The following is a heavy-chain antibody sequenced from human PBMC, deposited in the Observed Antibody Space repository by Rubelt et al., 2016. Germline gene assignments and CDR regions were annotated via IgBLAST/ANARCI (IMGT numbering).Heavy chain of an antibody. CDR3: AKGYYDFRQRLSMDV. J-gene: IGHJ6*02. Sequence: NIKQDGSEKSYADSVKGRFTISRDNAKNSLYLQMNSLRAEDTALYYCAKGYYDFRQRLSMDVWGQGTTVTVSS. CDR2: IKQDGSEK. V-gene: IGHV3-7*03. D-gene: IGHD3-3*01.